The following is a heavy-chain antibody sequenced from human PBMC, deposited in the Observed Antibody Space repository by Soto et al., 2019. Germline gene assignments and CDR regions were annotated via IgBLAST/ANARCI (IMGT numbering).Heavy chain of an antibody. Sequence: RASVKVSCKASGYTFTSYAMHWVRQAPGQRLEWMGWINAGNGNTKYSQKFQGRVTITRDTSASTAYMELSSLRSEDTAVYYCARSRYDSSGYYSPFLDYWGQGTLVTVSS. D-gene: IGHD3-22*01. CDR2: INAGNGNT. CDR1: GYTFTSYA. CDR3: ARSRYDSSGYYSPFLDY. J-gene: IGHJ4*02. V-gene: IGHV1-3*01.